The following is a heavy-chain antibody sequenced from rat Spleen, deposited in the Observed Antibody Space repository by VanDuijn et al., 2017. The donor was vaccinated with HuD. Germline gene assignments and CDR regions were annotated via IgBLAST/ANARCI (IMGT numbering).Heavy chain of an antibody. D-gene: IGHD1-10*01. V-gene: IGHV5-7*01. CDR1: GFTFSDYN. CDR2: ITYDGSST. CDR3: ARHGAYNNYGWFAY. Sequence: EVQLVESGGGLVQPGRSLKLSCAASGFTFSDYNMAWVRQAPKKGLEWVAIITYDGSSTYYRDSVKGRFTISRDNVESTLYLQMDSLRSEDTASYYCARHGAYNNYGWFAYWGQGVMVTVSS. J-gene: IGHJ2*01.